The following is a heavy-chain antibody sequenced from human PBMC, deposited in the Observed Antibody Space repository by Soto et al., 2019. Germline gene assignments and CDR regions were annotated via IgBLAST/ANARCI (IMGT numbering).Heavy chain of an antibody. V-gene: IGHV3-23*01. J-gene: IGHJ4*02. CDR1: GFTFSSYA. Sequence: GGSLRLSCAASGFTFSSYAMSWVRQAPGKGLEWVSAISGSGGSTYYADSVKGRFTISRDNSKNTLYLQMNSLRAEDTAVYYCAKDINGDYEADRGPFDYWGQGTLVTVSS. D-gene: IGHD4-17*01. CDR2: ISGSGGST. CDR3: AKDINGDYEADRGPFDY.